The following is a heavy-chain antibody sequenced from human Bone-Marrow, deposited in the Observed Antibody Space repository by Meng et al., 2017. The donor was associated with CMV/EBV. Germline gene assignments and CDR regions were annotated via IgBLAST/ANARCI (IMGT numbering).Heavy chain of an antibody. CDR3: ARARGMTTVTTLDY. CDR1: GGSIRSGGYY. CDR2: IYYSGST. J-gene: IGHJ4*02. D-gene: IGHD4-11*01. Sequence: GGSIRSGGYYWSWIRQHPGKGLEWIGYIYYSGSTYYNPSLKSRVTISVDTSKNQFSLKLSSVTAADTAVYYCARARGMTTVTTLDYWGQGTLVTVSS. V-gene: IGHV4-31*02.